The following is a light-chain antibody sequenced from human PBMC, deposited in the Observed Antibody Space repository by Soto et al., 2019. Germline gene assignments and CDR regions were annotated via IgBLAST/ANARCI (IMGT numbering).Light chain of an antibody. Sequence: SYELTQPPSVSVAPGQTARITCGGNNIGSKSVHWYQQKTGQAPVLVVYDETERPSGIPERFSGSSSGNTATLTVSRVEAGDEADYYCQVWDRSSDRYVFGTGTKVTVL. V-gene: IGLV3-21*02. CDR2: DET. CDR1: NIGSKS. J-gene: IGLJ1*01. CDR3: QVWDRSSDRYV.